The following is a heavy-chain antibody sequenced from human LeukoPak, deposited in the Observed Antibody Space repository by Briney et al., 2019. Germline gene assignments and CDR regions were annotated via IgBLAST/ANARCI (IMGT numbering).Heavy chain of an antibody. CDR1: GFTFSSYG. D-gene: IGHD3-22*01. CDR3: ARAPPSYYDSSGYYDY. V-gene: IGHV3-30*03. Sequence: GGSLRLSCAASGFTFSSYGMHWVRQAPGKGLEWVAVISYDGSNKYYADSVKGRFTISRDNSKNTLYLQMNSLRAEDTAVYYCARAPPSYYDSSGYYDYWGQGTLVTVSS. CDR2: ISYDGSNK. J-gene: IGHJ4*02.